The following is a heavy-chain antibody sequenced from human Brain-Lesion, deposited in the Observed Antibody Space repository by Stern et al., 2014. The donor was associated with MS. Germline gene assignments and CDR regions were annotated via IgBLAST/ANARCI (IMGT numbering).Heavy chain of an antibody. D-gene: IGHD3-3*01. CDR1: GYIFTGYY. V-gene: IGHV1-2*02. CDR3: ARDQRGITIFGVVTDYYYLGMDV. J-gene: IGHJ6*02. CDR2: INPNTGGT. Sequence: QVQLVQSGAEVKKPGASVKVSCKPSGYIFTGYYIHWVRQAPGQGLEWMAWINPNTGGTTHAQKFQGRVTMSRDTSISTAYVELSSLTSDDTAVYYCARDQRGITIFGVVTDYYYLGMDVWGQGTTVTVSS.